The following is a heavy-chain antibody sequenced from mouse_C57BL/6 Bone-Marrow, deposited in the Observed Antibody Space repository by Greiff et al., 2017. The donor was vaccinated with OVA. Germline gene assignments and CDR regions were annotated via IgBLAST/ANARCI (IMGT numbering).Heavy chain of an antibody. V-gene: IGHV1-18*01. D-gene: IGHD1-1*01. J-gene: IGHJ4*01. CDR3: ARKINELRGNAMDY. CDR1: GYTFTAYN. Sequence: VQLQQSGPELVKPGASVKITCKASGYTFTAYNMDWVKQSHGKSLEWIGDINPNNGGTIYNQKFKGKPTLTVDKSTSAAYMELRSLTSEDTAVDDSARKINELRGNAMDYWGQGTSVTVSS. CDR2: INPNNGGT.